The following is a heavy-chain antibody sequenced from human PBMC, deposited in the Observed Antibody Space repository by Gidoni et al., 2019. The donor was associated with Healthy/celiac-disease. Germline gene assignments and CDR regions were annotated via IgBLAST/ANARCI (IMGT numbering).Heavy chain of an antibody. Sequence: QVQLVQSGAEVKKPGSSVKFSCKASGGTFSSYALSWVRQAPGQGLEWMGRIIPILGIANYAQKFQGRVTITADKSTSTAYMELSSLRSEDTAVYYCAREPVVQGPTKQWENWFDPWGQGTLVTVSS. CDR2: IIPILGIA. CDR1: GGTFSSYA. D-gene: IGHD3-10*01. V-gene: IGHV1-69*09. J-gene: IGHJ5*02. CDR3: AREPVVQGPTKQWENWFDP.